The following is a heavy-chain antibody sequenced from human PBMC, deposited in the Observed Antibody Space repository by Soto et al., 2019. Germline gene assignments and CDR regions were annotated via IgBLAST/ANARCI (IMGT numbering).Heavy chain of an antibody. CDR2: VGHDGSAQ. CDR1: GFSFSSYG. Sequence: QVQLVESGGGVVQPGRSLRRSCAASGFSFSSYGMHWVRQAPGKGLEWGTVVGHDGSAQEYADSVKGRFTISRDNSKNPLYLQMDSLRAEDTAVYYCAKEFLPIPMIYWYFDLWGRGTLVTVSS. D-gene: IGHD3-16*01. J-gene: IGHJ2*01. V-gene: IGHV3-30*18. CDR3: AKEFLPIPMIYWYFDL.